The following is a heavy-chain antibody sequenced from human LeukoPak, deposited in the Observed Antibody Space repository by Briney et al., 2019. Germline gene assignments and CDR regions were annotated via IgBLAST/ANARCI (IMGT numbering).Heavy chain of an antibody. CDR3: AKDGGLWVSAHWGDS. V-gene: IGHV3-30-3*01. D-gene: IGHD7-27*01. Sequence: GRSLRLSCAASGFTFSSYAMHWVRQAPGKGLEWVAVISYDGSNKYYADSVKGRFTISRDNSKNTLYLQMNSLRAEDTAVYYCAKDGGLWVSAHWGDSWGRGTLVTVSS. CDR2: ISYDGSNK. J-gene: IGHJ4*02. CDR1: GFTFSSYA.